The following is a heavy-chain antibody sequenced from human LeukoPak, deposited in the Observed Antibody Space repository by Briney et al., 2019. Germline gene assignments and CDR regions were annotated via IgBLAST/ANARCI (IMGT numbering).Heavy chain of an antibody. J-gene: IGHJ4*02. Sequence: SETLSLTCTVSGGSISSSSYYWGWIRQPPGKGLEWIGSIYYSGSTYYNPSLKSRVTISVDTSKNQFSLKLSSVTAADTAVYYCARVGHIVVVTAFDYWGQGTLVTVSS. V-gene: IGHV4-39*07. CDR3: ARVGHIVVVTAFDY. CDR2: IYYSGST. CDR1: GGSISSSSYY. D-gene: IGHD2-21*02.